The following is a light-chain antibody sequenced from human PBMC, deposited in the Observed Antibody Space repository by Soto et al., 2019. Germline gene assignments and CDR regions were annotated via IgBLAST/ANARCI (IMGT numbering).Light chain of an antibody. CDR3: LLFSSVPSG. CDR1: TGAVTSGHY. Sequence: QAVVTQEPSLTVSPGGTVTLTCGSSTGAVTSGHYPYWFQQKPGQAPRTLIYDTTNKQSWTPARFSGSLLEGKAALTLSGAQHEDEADYYCLLFSSVPSGFGGGTKVTVL. CDR2: DTT. V-gene: IGLV7-46*01. J-gene: IGLJ3*02.